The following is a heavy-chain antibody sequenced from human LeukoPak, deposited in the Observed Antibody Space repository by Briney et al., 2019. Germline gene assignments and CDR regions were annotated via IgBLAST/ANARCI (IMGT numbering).Heavy chain of an antibody. J-gene: IGHJ5*02. CDR3: ARGDTTVTTFVAFDP. CDR1: GGTFSSYA. V-gene: IGHV1-69*04. D-gene: IGHD4-17*01. Sequence: ASVKVPCKASGGTFSSYAISWVRQAPGQGLEWMGRIIPIFGIANYAQKFQGRVTITADKSTSTAYMELSSLRSEDTAVYYCARGDTTVTTFVAFDPWGQGTLVTVSS. CDR2: IIPIFGIA.